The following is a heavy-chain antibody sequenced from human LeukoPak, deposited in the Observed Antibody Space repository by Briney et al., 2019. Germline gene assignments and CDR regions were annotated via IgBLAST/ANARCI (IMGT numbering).Heavy chain of an antibody. Sequence: PSETLSLTCAVSGGSISSSNWWNWVRHAPGKGLEWVSFSYSGSRTDYADSVKGRFTISRDSSKNTLYLQMNSPRVEDTAVYYCARDSQYCSSGSCSPGASDIWGQGTMVTVSS. CDR2: SYSGSRT. J-gene: IGHJ3*02. CDR3: ARDSQYCSSGSCSPGASDI. V-gene: IGHV3-53*01. D-gene: IGHD2-15*01. CDR1: GGSISSSNW.